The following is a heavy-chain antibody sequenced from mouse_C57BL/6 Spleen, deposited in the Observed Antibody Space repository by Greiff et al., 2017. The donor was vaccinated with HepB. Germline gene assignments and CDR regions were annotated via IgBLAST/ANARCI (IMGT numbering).Heavy chain of an antibody. J-gene: IGHJ3*01. CDR1: GYTFTSYW. D-gene: IGHD2-1*01. CDR2: IDPSDSET. V-gene: IGHV1-52*01. CDR3: ARDGNQAWCAY. Sequence: VQLQQPGAELVRPGSSVKLSCKASGYTFTSYWMHWVKQRPIQGLEWIGNIDPSDSETHYNQKFKDKATLTVDKSSSTASMQLSSLTSEDSAVYYCARDGNQAWCAYWGQGTLVTVSA.